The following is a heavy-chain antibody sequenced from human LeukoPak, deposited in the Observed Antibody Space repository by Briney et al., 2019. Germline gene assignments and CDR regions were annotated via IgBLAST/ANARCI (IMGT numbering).Heavy chain of an antibody. Sequence: GGSLRLSCAASGFTFSNYAMSWVRQAPGKGLEWVSGISASGSSTYYADSVKGRFTISRDNSKNTLFLQMNSLRVEDTAVYYCAKRSYYDSSGYPFDCWGQGTLVIVSS. D-gene: IGHD3-22*01. CDR2: ISASGSST. CDR3: AKRSYYDSSGYPFDC. J-gene: IGHJ4*02. CDR1: GFTFSNYA. V-gene: IGHV3-23*01.